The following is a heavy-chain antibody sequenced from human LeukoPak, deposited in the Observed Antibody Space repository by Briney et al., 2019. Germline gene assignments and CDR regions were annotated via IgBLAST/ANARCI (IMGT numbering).Heavy chain of an antibody. CDR1: GFTFSDYY. J-gene: IGHJ3*02. Sequence: GGSLRLSCAASGFTFSDYYMSWIRQAPGKGLEWVSYISSSGSTIYYADSVKGRFTISRDNAKNSLYLQMNGLRAEDTAVYYCAREYYYDSSGASPDAFDIWGQGTMVTVSS. D-gene: IGHD3-22*01. CDR3: AREYYYDSSGASPDAFDI. V-gene: IGHV3-11*01. CDR2: ISSSGSTI.